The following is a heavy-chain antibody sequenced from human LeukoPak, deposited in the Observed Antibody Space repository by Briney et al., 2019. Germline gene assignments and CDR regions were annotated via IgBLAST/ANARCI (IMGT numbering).Heavy chain of an antibody. Sequence: GGSLRLSCAASGFTFSGFGMHWVRQAPGKGLQWVAFIRYDGSNKFYADSVKGRFTISRDNSKTTLYLQMNSLRAEDTAVYYCARDTVRGVIMLDYWGQGTLVTVSS. D-gene: IGHD3-10*01. V-gene: IGHV3-30*02. CDR2: IRYDGSNK. CDR3: ARDTVRGVIMLDY. CDR1: GFTFSGFG. J-gene: IGHJ4*02.